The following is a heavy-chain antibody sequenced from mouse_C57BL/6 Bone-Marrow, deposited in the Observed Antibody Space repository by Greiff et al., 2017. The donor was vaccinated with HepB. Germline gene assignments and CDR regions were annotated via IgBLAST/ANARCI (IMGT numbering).Heavy chain of an antibody. Sequence: VQLKESGPGLVKPSQSLSLTCSVTGYSITSGYYWNWIRQFPGNKLEWMGYISYDGSNNYNPSLKNRISITRDTSKNQFFLKLNSVTTEDTATYYCARDTTATHWYFEVWGTGTTVTVAS. CDR1: GYSITSGYY. D-gene: IGHD1-1*01. CDR3: ARDTTATHWYFEV. J-gene: IGHJ1*03. CDR2: ISYDGSN. V-gene: IGHV3-6*01.